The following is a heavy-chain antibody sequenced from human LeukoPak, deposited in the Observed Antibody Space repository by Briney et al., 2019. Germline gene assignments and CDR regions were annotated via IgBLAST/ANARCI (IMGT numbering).Heavy chain of an antibody. CDR2: INSDGSSI. J-gene: IGHJ4*02. CDR3: AREGRVSGYDFDC. CDR1: EFTFSSYA. Sequence: PGGSLRLSCAASEFTFSSYAMHWVRQAPGKGLVWVSRINSDGSSITYADSVKGRFTISRDNAKNTLYLQMNSLRVEDTAVYYCAREGRVSGYDFDCWGQGTLVTVSS. D-gene: IGHD5-12*01. V-gene: IGHV3-74*03.